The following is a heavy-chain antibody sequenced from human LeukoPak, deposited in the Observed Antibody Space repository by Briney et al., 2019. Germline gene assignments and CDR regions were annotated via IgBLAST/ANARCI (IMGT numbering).Heavy chain of an antibody. D-gene: IGHD2-21*01. V-gene: IGHV3-20*04. J-gene: IGHJ4*02. CDR1: GFTFDDYG. Sequence: GGSLRLSCAASGFTFDDYGMSWVRQAPGKGLEWVSGINWNGGSTGYAGSVKGRFTISRDNAKNSLYLQMNSLRAEDTALYYCARDSGKGYSHISFNYWGQGTLVTVSS. CDR3: ARDSGKGYSHISFNY. CDR2: INWNGGST.